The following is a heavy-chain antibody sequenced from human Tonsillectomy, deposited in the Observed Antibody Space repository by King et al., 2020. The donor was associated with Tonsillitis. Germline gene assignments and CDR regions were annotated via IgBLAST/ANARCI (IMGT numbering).Heavy chain of an antibody. CDR1: GGSISSFY. D-gene: IGHD6-13*01. CDR3: ASLRVKAAAAGTAWWFDP. J-gene: IGHJ5*02. V-gene: IGHV4-59*08. Sequence: QLQESGPGLVKPSETLSLTCSVSGGSISSFYWSWIRQSPGKGLEWIGYIYYSGSTNYNPSLKSRVTISVDTSKNQFSLKLSPVTAADTAVYYCASLRVKAAAAGTAWWFDPWGQGTLVTVSS. CDR2: IYYSGST.